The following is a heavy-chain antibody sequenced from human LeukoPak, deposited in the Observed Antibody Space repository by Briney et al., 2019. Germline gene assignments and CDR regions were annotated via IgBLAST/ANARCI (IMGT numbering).Heavy chain of an antibody. J-gene: IGHJ4*02. CDR2: ISYDGSNK. CDR3: ANWNYGYYFDY. D-gene: IGHD1-7*01. CDR1: GFTFSSYG. V-gene: IGHV3-30*18. Sequence: PGGSLRLSCAASGFTFSSYGMHWVRQAPGKGLEWVAVISYDGSNKYCADSVKGRFTISRDNSKNTLYLQMNSLRAEDTAVYYCANWNYGYYFDYWGQGTLVTVSS.